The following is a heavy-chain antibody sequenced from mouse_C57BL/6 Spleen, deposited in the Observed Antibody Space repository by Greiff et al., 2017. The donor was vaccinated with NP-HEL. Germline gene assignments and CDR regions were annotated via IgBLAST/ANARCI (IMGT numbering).Heavy chain of an antibody. CDR1: GYAFSSSW. V-gene: IGHV1-82*01. CDR3: AREGDSNQCAY. D-gene: IGHD2-5*01. Sequence: QVQLQQSGPELVKPGASVKISCKASGYAFSSSWMNWVKQRPGKGLEWIGRIYPGDGDTNYNGKFKGKATMTADKSSSTAYMQLSSLTSEDSAVYFCAREGDSNQCAYWGQGTLVTVSA. CDR2: IYPGDGDT. J-gene: IGHJ3*01.